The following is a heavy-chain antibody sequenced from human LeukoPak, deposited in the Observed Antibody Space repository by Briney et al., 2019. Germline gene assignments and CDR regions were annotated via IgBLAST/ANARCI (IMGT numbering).Heavy chain of an antibody. Sequence: SETLSLTCTVSSDSISPYYWSWIRQSPGTGLEWIGCVYYSGSTTYNPSLKSRVTISIDTSKNQFSLKLTSVTAADTAMYYCARRPGYSYGSDAFDIWGQGTMVTVSS. J-gene: IGHJ3*02. CDR1: SDSISPYY. V-gene: IGHV4-59*01. CDR2: VYYSGST. D-gene: IGHD5-18*01. CDR3: ARRPGYSYGSDAFDI.